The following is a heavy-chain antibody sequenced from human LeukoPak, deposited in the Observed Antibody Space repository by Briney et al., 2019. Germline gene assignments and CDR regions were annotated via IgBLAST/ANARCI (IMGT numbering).Heavy chain of an antibody. J-gene: IGHJ4*02. V-gene: IGHV3-23*01. CDR1: GFTFSSYG. D-gene: IGHD3-10*01. Sequence: GGTLRLSCAASGFTFSSYGMGWVRQAPGKGLEWVSAISGSGGSTYYADSVKGRFTISRDNSKNTLYLQMNSLRAEDTAVYYCARGLAGSGSYFSYYFDYWGQGTLVTVSS. CDR2: ISGSGGST. CDR3: ARGLAGSGSYFSYYFDY.